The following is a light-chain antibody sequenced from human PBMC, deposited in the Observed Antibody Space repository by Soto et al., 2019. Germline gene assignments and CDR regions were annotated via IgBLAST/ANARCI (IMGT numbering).Light chain of an antibody. V-gene: IGKV1-33*01. Sequence: DIQMTQSPSSLSASVGDRVTITCQASQNINNYLNWYQQKPGRAPKLLIYDASNLEAGVPSRFRGSGSGTDFTFTISRLQPEDFAVYYCQQYNDWPPITFGQGTKVDIK. J-gene: IGKJ1*01. CDR2: DAS. CDR3: QQYNDWPPIT. CDR1: QNINNY.